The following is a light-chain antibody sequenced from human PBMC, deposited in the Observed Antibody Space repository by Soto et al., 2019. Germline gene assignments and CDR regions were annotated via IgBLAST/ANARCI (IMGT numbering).Light chain of an antibody. CDR3: CSYAGSYTFVV. J-gene: IGLJ2*01. Sequence: QSALTQPRSVSGSPGQSVTISCTGTSRDVGGYDYVSWYQQHPGKAPKLMIYDVSKRPSGVPDRFSGSKSGNTASLTISGLQAEDEAAYYCCSYAGSYTFVVFGGGTKVTVL. V-gene: IGLV2-11*01. CDR1: SRDVGGYDY. CDR2: DVS.